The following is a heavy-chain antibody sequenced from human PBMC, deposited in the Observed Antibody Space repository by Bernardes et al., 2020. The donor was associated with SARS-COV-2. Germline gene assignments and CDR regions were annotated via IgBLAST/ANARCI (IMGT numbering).Heavy chain of an antibody. CDR3: AKDLSWNGGYPDVFDM. CDR2: ITSTGGDT. D-gene: IGHD5-12*01. V-gene: IGHV3-23*01. Sequence: GGSLRLSCAASGFTFSTYAVTWVRQAPGKGLEWVSSITSTGGDTYYADSVKGRFTISRDNSKNTLYLQMSSLRAEDTAVYYCAKDLSWNGGYPDVFDMWGQGTMVTVSS. CDR1: GFTFSTYA. J-gene: IGHJ3*02.